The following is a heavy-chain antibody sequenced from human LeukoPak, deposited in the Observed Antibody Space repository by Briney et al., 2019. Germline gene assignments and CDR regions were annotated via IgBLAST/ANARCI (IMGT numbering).Heavy chain of an antibody. CDR1: GFTFSDYY. V-gene: IGHV3-11*01. CDR2: ISSSGSTI. J-gene: IGHJ4*02. Sequence: GGSLRLSCAASGFTFSDYYMSWIRQAPGKGLEWVSYISSSGSTIYYADSVKGRFTISRDNAKNSLYLQMNSLRAEGTAVYYCARDFDASSSHFDYWGQGTLVTVSS. CDR3: ARDFDASSSHFDY. D-gene: IGHD6-6*01.